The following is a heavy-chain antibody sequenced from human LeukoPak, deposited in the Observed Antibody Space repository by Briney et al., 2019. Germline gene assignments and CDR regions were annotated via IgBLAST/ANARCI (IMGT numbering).Heavy chain of an antibody. V-gene: IGHV3-23*01. CDR1: GFTFSDHY. CDR3: AKFTGGIVDYYFDY. Sequence: GGSLRLSCAASGFTFSDHYMDWVRQAPGKGLEWVSAISGSGGSTYYADSVKGRFTISRDNSKNTLYLQMNSLRAEDTAVYYCAKFTGGIVDYYFDYWGQGTLVTVSS. D-gene: IGHD3-22*01. CDR2: ISGSGGST. J-gene: IGHJ4*02.